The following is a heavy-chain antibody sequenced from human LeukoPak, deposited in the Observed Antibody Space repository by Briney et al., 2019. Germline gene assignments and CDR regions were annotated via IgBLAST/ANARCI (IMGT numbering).Heavy chain of an antibody. J-gene: IGHJ4*02. D-gene: IGHD6-6*01. Sequence: GESLKISCKGSGYSFPIYWIGWVRQMPGKGLEWMGIIYPVDSDTRYTPSFQGQVTISADKSISTAYLQWSSLKASDTAMYYCARRRGWSSSSLWGVIAPEGAGFDYWGQGTLVTVSS. CDR1: GYSFPIYW. CDR3: ARRRGWSSSSLWGVIAPEGAGFDY. V-gene: IGHV5-51*01. CDR2: IYPVDSDT.